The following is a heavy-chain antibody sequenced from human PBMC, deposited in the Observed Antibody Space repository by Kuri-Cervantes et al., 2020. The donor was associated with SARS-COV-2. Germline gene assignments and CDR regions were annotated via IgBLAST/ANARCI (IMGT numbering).Heavy chain of an antibody. V-gene: IGHV3-23*01. CDR2: ISGSGGST. CDR1: GFTFSSYA. D-gene: IGHD6-13*01. Sequence: LSLTCAASGFTFSSYAMSWVRQAPGKGLEWVSAISGSGGSTYYADSVKGRFTISRDNSKNTLYLQMNSLRAEDTAVYYCAQDVSSSWPGSNYYGMDVWGQGTMVTVSS. CDR3: AQDVSSSWPGSNYYGMDV. J-gene: IGHJ6*02.